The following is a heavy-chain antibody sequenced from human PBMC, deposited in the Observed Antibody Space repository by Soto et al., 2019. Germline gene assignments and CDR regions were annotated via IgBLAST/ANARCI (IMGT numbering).Heavy chain of an antibody. Sequence: SETLSLTCTVSGGSISSSSYYWGWIRQPPGKGLEWIGSIYYSGSTYYNPSLKSRVTISVDTSKNQFSLKLSSVTAADTAVYYCARLLFSSSSYYLDYWGQGTLVTVSS. CDR3: ARLLFSSSSYYLDY. D-gene: IGHD6-6*01. J-gene: IGHJ4*02. CDR1: GGSISSSSYY. V-gene: IGHV4-39*01. CDR2: IYYSGST.